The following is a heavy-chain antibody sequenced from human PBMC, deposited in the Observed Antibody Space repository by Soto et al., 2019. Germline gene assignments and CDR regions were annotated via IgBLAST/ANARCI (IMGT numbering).Heavy chain of an antibody. V-gene: IGHV4-59*01. CDR2: IYYSGST. CDR1: GGSISSYY. J-gene: IGHJ5*02. D-gene: IGHD4-17*01. Sequence: SETLSLTCTVSGGSISSYYWSWIRQPPGKGLEWIGYIYYSGSTNYNPSLKSRVTISVDTSKNQFSLKLSSVTAADTAVYYCARGRSLRQHRSWFDPWGQGTLVTVS. CDR3: ARGRSLRQHRSWFDP.